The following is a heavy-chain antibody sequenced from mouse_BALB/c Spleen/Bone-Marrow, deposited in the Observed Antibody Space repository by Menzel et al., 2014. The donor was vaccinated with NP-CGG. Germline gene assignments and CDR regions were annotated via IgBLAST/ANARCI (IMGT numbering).Heavy chain of an antibody. V-gene: IGHV1S29*02. D-gene: IGHD2-12*01. CDR1: GYTFSDYN. CDR2: IYPYNGGT. Sequence: VQLKQSGPELVKPGASVKISCKASGYTFSDYNMHWVKQSHGKSLEWIGYIYPYNGGTGYNQKFKSKATLTVDNSSSTAYMELRSLTSEDSAVYYCAITPLYAMDYWCQGTSVTVSS. J-gene: IGHJ4*01. CDR3: AITPLYAMDY.